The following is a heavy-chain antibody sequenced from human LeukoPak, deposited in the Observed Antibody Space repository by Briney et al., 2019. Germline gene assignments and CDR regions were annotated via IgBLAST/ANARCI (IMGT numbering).Heavy chain of an antibody. D-gene: IGHD6-19*01. CDR2: ISGSGGST. CDR1: GFTFSTYA. V-gene: IGHV3-23*01. CDR3: AKAQWLVHDAFDI. Sequence: GGSLRLSCAASGFTFSTYAMSWVRQAPGKGLEWVSTISGSGGSTFYADSVKGRFTISRDNSKNTVCLQMNSLRVEDTALYYCAKAQWLVHDAFDIWGQGTMVTVSS. J-gene: IGHJ3*02.